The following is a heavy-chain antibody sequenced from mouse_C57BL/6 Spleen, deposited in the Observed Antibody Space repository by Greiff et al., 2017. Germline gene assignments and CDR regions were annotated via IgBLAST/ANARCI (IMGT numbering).Heavy chain of an antibody. CDR3: ARRGDYGGYFDV. V-gene: IGHV1-19*01. CDR2: INPYNGGT. CDR1: GYTFTDYY. J-gene: IGHJ1*03. D-gene: IGHD1-1*02. Sequence: VQLQQSGPVLVKPGASVKMSCKASGYTFTDYYMNWVKQSHGKSLEWIGVINPYNGGTSHNQKFKGKATLTVDKSSSTAYMELNSLTSEDSAVYYCARRGDYGGYFDVWGTGTTVTVSS.